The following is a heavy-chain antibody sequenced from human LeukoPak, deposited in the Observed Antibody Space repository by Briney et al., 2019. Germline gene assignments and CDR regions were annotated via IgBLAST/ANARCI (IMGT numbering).Heavy chain of an antibody. CDR3: ARANYYDSSGYSRGAFDI. CDR1: GYSISSGYY. CDR2: IYHSGRT. D-gene: IGHD3-22*01. J-gene: IGHJ3*02. Sequence: SETLSLTCTVSGYSISSGYYWGWIRQPPGKGLEWLGIIYHSGRTDYNPSLKSRDTIPEDTSKQQCSLKLSSVTAADTGVYYCARANYYDSSGYSRGAFDIWGQGTMVTVSS. V-gene: IGHV4-38-2*02.